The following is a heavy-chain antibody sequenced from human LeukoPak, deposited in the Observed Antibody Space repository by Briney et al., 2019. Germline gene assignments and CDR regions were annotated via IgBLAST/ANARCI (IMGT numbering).Heavy chain of an antibody. CDR3: ARDAEDSSGYPLDY. J-gene: IGHJ4*02. V-gene: IGHV1-69*04. Sequence: GASVKVSCKASGGTFSSYAISWVRQAPGQGLEWMGRIIPIFGIANYAQKFQGRVTITADKSTSTAYMELSSLRSEDTAVYYCARDAEDSSGYPLDYWGQGTLVTVSS. CDR2: IIPIFGIA. CDR1: GGTFSSYA. D-gene: IGHD3-22*01.